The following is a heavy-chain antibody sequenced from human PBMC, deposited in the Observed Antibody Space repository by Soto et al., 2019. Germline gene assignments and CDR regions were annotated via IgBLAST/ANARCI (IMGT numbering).Heavy chain of an antibody. Sequence: QVQLVQSGAEVKKPGSSVKVSCKASGGTLSSYGINWVRQAPGQGLEWMGGITPILGTAYYAQNFQGRVTITADESTTTAYMELSSLRSDDTAIYYCARGRTVSGVFDYWGQGTLLTVSS. CDR1: GGTLSSYG. CDR3: ARGRTVSGVFDY. J-gene: IGHJ4*02. V-gene: IGHV1-69*11. CDR2: ITPILGTA. D-gene: IGHD6-19*01.